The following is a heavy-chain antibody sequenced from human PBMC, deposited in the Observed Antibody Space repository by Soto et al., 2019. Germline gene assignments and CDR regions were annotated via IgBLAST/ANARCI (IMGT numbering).Heavy chain of an antibody. CDR2: IKSKTDGGTT. Sequence: GGSLRLSCAASGFTFSNAWMNWVRQAPGKGLEWVGRIKSKTDGGTTDYAAPVKGRFTISRDDSKNTLYLQMNSLKTEDIAVYYCTHDFWSGYPPTDVWGQGTMVTVSS. J-gene: IGHJ6*02. CDR3: THDFWSGYPPTDV. V-gene: IGHV3-15*07. D-gene: IGHD3-3*01. CDR1: GFTFSNAW.